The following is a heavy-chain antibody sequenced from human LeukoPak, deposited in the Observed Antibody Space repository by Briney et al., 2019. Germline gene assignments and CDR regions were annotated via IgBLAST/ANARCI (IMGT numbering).Heavy chain of an antibody. CDR2: ISAYNGNT. J-gene: IGHJ4*02. Sequence: ASVKVSCKASGYTFTSYGISWVRQAPGQGLEWMGWISAYNGNTNYAQKLQGRVTMTTDTSTSTACMELRSLRSDDTAVYYCARADLKDYYDSSGYYLPSSFDYWGQGTLVTVSS. CDR1: GYTFTSYG. CDR3: ARADLKDYYDSSGYYLPSSFDY. D-gene: IGHD3-22*01. V-gene: IGHV1-18*01.